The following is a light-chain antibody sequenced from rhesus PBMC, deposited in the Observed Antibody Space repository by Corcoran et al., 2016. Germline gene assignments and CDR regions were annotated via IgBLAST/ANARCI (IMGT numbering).Light chain of an antibody. CDR2: SAS. V-gene: IGKV1-74*01. CDR3: QHSYGTPHS. Sequence: DIQMTQSPSSLSASVGDRVTITCRASEKVKNYYNWYQQKPGKAPKLLNYSASTLQSGVTSRFSGSGSGTAYTFTISSLQPEDVATYYCQHSYGTPHSFGQGTKVEIK. CDR1: EKVKNY. J-gene: IGKJ2*01.